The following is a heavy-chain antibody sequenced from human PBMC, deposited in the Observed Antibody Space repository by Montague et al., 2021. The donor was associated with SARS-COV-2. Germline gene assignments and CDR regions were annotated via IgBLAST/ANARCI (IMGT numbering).Heavy chain of an antibody. D-gene: IGHD6-19*01. J-gene: IGHJ4*02. CDR1: GFTFSSYE. Sequence: SLRLSCAASGFTFSSYEMNWVRQAPGKGLEWVSYITSSGSTIYYADSVKGRFTISRDNAKNSLYLQMNSLRAEDTAVYYCARDSLFRSGYSSGWPDYWGQGTQVTVSS. V-gene: IGHV3-48*03. CDR2: ITSSGSTI. CDR3: ARDSLFRSGYSSGWPDY.